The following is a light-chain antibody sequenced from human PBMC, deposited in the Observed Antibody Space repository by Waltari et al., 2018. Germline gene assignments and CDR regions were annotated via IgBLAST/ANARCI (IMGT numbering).Light chain of an antibody. J-gene: IGLJ3*02. CDR3: CSYAGSITFWV. CDR1: SSDVGGSTY. V-gene: IGLV2-11*01. Sequence: QSALTQPRSVSGSPGQSVTISCTGTSSDVGGSTYVSWYQHHPGKAPKLIIYDVTKRPSGVPDRFSASKSDNTASLTISGLQAEDEADYYCCSYAGSITFWVFGGGTKLTVL. CDR2: DVT.